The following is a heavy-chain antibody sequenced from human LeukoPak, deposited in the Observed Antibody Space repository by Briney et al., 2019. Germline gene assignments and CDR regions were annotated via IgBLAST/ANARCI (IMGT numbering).Heavy chain of an antibody. CDR2: IYYSGST. Sequence: PSETLSLTCTVSGGSISSSSYYWGWIRQPPGKGLEWIGSIYYSGSTYYNPSLKSRVTISADTSKNQFSLKLSSVTAADTAVYCCATQPYYYGSGSQYPSWGQGTLVTVSS. J-gene: IGHJ4*02. CDR3: ATQPYYYGSGSQYPS. CDR1: GGSISSSSYY. V-gene: IGHV4-39*01. D-gene: IGHD3-10*01.